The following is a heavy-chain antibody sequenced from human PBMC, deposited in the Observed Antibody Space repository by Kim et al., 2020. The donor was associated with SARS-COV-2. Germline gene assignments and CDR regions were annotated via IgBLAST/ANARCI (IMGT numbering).Heavy chain of an antibody. Sequence: GGSLRLSCAASGFTFSSYAMHWVRQAPGKGLEWVAVISYDGSNKYYADSVKGRFTISRDYSKNKLYLQMNSLRAEDTAVYYCANVLRYFDWLFSSDYYYYYGMDVWGQGTTVTVSS. CDR2: ISYDGSNK. D-gene: IGHD3-9*01. V-gene: IGHV3-30-3*01. CDR1: GFTFSSYA. CDR3: ANVLRYFDWLFSSDYYYYYGMDV. J-gene: IGHJ6*02.